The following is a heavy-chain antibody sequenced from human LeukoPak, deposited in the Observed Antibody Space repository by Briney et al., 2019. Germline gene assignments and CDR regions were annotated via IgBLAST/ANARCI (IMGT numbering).Heavy chain of an antibody. J-gene: IGHJ5*02. D-gene: IGHD3-10*01. CDR1: GGTFSSYD. CDR3: ARVYGSGSYYVAVNWFDP. CDR2: IIPIFGTA. Sequence: SVKVSCKASGGTFSSYDISWVRQAPGQGLEWMGGIIPIFGTANYAQKFQGRVTITTDESTSTAYMELSSLRSEDTAVYYCARVYGSGSYYVAVNWFDPWGQGTLVTVSS. V-gene: IGHV1-69*05.